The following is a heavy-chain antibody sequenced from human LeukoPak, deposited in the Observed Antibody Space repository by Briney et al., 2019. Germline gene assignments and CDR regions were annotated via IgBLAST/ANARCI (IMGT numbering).Heavy chain of an antibody. Sequence: PGGSLRLSCAASGFTFSNYWMSWVRQAPGKGLEWVANIKEDGSEKYYVDSVKGRFTITRDNAKNSLYLQMNSLRPEDTAMYYCVKDRRDYYDRSGYEIFDYWGQGTLVTVSS. CDR1: GFTFSNYW. D-gene: IGHD3-22*01. CDR2: IKEDGSEK. J-gene: IGHJ4*02. CDR3: VKDRRDYYDRSGYEIFDY. V-gene: IGHV3-7*03.